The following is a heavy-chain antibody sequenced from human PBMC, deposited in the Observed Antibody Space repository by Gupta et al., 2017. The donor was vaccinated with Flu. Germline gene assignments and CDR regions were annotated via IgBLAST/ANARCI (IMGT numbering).Heavy chain of an antibody. D-gene: IGHD2-2*01. CDR1: GGTFSSYA. V-gene: IGHV1-69*01. Sequence: QVQLVQSGAEVKKPGSSVKVSCKASGGTFSSYAISWVRQAPGQGLEWMGGIIPIFGTANYAQKFQGRVTITADESTSTAYMELSSLRSEDTAVYYCARSTYCSSTSCYSFYYYGMDVWGQGTTVTVSS. J-gene: IGHJ6*02. CDR3: ARSTYCSSTSCYSFYYYGMDV. CDR2: IIPIFGTA.